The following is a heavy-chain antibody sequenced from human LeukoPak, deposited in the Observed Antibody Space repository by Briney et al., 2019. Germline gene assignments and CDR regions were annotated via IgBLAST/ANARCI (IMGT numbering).Heavy chain of an antibody. CDR1: GYTFTSYV. J-gene: IGHJ4*02. CDR3: ARDGTMITFGGVIVPSY. V-gene: IGHV1-18*01. CDR2: ISAYNGNT. D-gene: IGHD3-16*02. Sequence: GASVKVSCKASGYTFTSYVISWVPQAPGQGLEWMGWISAYNGNTNYAQKLQGRVTMTTDTSTSTAYMELRSLRSDDTAVYYCARDGTMITFGGVIVPSYWGQGTLVTVSS.